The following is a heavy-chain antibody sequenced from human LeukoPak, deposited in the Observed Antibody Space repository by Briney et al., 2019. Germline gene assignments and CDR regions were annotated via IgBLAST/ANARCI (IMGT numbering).Heavy chain of an antibody. D-gene: IGHD1-7*01. CDR2: IWNDGSSQ. V-gene: IGHV3-33*01. Sequence: GRSLRLSCAVSGVTFTTYGTRCGCRGPAKGLEWVATIWNDGSSQYYGDSVKGRFTISRDNSNNTLFLHMNNLRVEDTAVYYCVRDANYYFDYWGQGTLVTVSS. CDR3: VRDANYYFDY. CDR1: GVTFTTYG. J-gene: IGHJ4*02.